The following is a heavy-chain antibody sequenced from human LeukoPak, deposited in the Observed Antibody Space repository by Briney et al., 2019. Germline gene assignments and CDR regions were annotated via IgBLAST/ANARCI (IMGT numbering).Heavy chain of an antibody. V-gene: IGHV4-34*01. Sequence: SETLSLTCAVYGGSFSGYYWSWIRQPPGKGLEWIGEINHSGSTNYNPSLKSRVTISVDPSKNQFSLKLSSVPAADTAVYYCARFRIGYCSSTSCYSGFDPWGQGTLVTVSS. CDR1: GGSFSGYY. CDR2: INHSGST. CDR3: ARFRIGYCSSTSCYSGFDP. D-gene: IGHD2-2*02. J-gene: IGHJ5*02.